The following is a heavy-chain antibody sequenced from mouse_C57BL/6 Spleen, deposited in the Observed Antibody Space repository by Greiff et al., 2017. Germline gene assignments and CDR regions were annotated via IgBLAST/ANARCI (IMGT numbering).Heavy chain of an antibody. V-gene: IGHV1-42*01. J-gene: IGHJ3*01. CDR1: GYSFTGYY. D-gene: IGHD2-4*01. CDR2: INPSTGGT. CDR3: ASDYDYDGFAY. Sequence: VQLKQSGPELVKPGASVKISCKASGYSFTGYYMNWVKQSPEKSLEWIGEINPSTGGTTYNQKFKAKATLTVDKSSSTAYMQLKSLTSEDSAVYYCASDYDYDGFAYWGQGTLVTVSA.